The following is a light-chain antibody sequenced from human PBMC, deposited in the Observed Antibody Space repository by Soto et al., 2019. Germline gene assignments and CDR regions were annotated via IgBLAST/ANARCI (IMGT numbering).Light chain of an antibody. Sequence: ETVMTQSPATLSVSPGVRDNLSCRASQSVSINLAWYQQKPGQAPRLLIYGASTRASGIPARFSGSGSGTEFTLTISSLRSEDFAVYYCQQYNNWPRTFGQGTKVDIK. V-gene: IGKV3D-15*01. CDR2: GAS. CDR1: QSVSIN. CDR3: QQYNNWPRT. J-gene: IGKJ1*01.